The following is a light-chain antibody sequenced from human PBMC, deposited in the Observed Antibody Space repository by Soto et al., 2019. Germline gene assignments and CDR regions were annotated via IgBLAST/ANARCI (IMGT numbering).Light chain of an antibody. CDR1: QSVSSSY. CDR2: GAS. CDR3: QQYDSSPIT. J-gene: IGKJ5*01. Sequence: EIVLTQSPGTLSLSPGERATLSCRASQSVSSSYLAWYQQKPGQAPRLLIYGASSRATGIPDRFSGSESRTDFTLTISRLEPEDFAVYYCQQYDSSPITFGQGTRLEIK. V-gene: IGKV3-20*01.